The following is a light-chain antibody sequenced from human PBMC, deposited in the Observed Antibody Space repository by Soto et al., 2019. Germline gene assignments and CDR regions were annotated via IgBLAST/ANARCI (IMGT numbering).Light chain of an antibody. CDR3: MQSLQRPPP. Sequence: DIVMTQTPLSLSVTPGQSASISCRSSQSLLHRDAKNCLDWYLQKPGQPPQPLIYEVSNRFSGVPDRFSGSGSGTDFTLTISRVEAEDVGVYYGMQSLQRPPPFGEGTKLEIK. CDR2: EVS. CDR1: QSLLHRDAKNC. V-gene: IGKV2D-29*01. J-gene: IGKJ2*01.